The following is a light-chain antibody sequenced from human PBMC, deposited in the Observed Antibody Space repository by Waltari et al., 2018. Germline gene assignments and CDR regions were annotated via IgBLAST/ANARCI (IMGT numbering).Light chain of an antibody. V-gene: IGLV3-21*02. CDR1: NIGSKT. CDR3: QVWDSISDRVL. CDR2: DDS. J-gene: IGLJ2*01. Sequence: SYVLPQSPSVSVAPGQTAVITCGGNNIGSKTVCWFQQKPGQAPGLVVYDDSDRPSGIPERFSGANSGNTATLTVSRVEAGDEADYYCQVWDSISDRVLFGGGTKLTVL.